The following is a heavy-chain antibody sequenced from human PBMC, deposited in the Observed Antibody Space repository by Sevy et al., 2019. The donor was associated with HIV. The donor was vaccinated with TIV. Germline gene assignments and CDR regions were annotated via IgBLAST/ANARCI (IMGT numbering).Heavy chain of an antibody. V-gene: IGHV3-21*01. CDR3: ARDPPLTSIAATSTHYYFDY. CDR1: GFTFSSYS. Sequence: GGSLRLSCAASGFTFSSYSMNWVRQAPGKGLEWVSSISSSSSYIYYADSVKGRFTISRDNAKNSLYLQMNSLRAEDTAVYYCARDPPLTSIAATSTHYYFDYWGQGTLVTASS. J-gene: IGHJ4*02. CDR2: ISSSSSYI. D-gene: IGHD6-6*01.